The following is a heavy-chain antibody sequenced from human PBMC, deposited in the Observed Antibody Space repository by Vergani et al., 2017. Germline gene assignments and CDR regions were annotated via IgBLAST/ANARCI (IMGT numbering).Heavy chain of an antibody. D-gene: IGHD3-10*01. CDR3: ARDGFRGPVLDY. Sequence: EVQLVESGGGLVQPGGSLRLSCAASGFTFSSYWMSWVRQAPGKGLEGVANIKQDGSEKVYVDSVKGRLTIPRDNAKNSLSLQMNSLRAEDTAVYYCARDGFRGPVLDYWGQGTLVTVSS. CDR1: GFTFSSYW. V-gene: IGHV3-7*01. CDR2: IKQDGSEK. J-gene: IGHJ4*02.